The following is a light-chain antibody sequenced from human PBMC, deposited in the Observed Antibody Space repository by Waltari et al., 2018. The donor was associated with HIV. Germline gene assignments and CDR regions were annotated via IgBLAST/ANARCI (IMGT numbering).Light chain of an antibody. J-gene: IGKJ1*01. CDR3: QQYGNSPWT. CDR2: GAS. Sequence: EIVLTQSPGTLSLSPGERATFSCRASQSVSSNYLAWYQQKPGQAPRLLIYGASSRATGIPDRFSGSGSGTDFTLTISRLEPEDFAVYYCQQYGNSPWTFGQGTKVEIK. V-gene: IGKV3-20*01. CDR1: QSVSSNY.